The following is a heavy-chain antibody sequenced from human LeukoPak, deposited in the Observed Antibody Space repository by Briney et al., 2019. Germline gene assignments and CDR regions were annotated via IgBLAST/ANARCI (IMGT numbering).Heavy chain of an antibody. J-gene: IGHJ3*02. Sequence: SVKGSCKASGGTFSSYAISWVRQAPGQGLEWMGRIIPIFGIANCAQKFQGRVTITADKSTSTAYMELSSLRSEDTAVYYCARARDYYDSSGYYPDDAFDIWGQGTMVTVSS. D-gene: IGHD3-22*01. CDR1: GGTFSSYA. CDR2: IIPIFGIA. CDR3: ARARDYYDSSGYYPDDAFDI. V-gene: IGHV1-69*04.